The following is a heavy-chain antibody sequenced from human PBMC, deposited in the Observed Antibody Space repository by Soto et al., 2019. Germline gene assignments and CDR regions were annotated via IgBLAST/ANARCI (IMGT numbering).Heavy chain of an antibody. V-gene: IGHV1-69*01. Sequence: QVQLVQSGAEVKKPGSSVKVSCKASGGTFSSYAISWVRQAPGQGLEWMGGIIPIFGTANYAQKFQGRVTITADESTSTAYMELSSLRSEDTAVYYCARDLRFTTSLLRSTFDYYYYGMDVWGQGTTVTVSS. D-gene: IGHD3-10*01. J-gene: IGHJ6*02. CDR1: GGTFSSYA. CDR3: ARDLRFTTSLLRSTFDYYYYGMDV. CDR2: IIPIFGTA.